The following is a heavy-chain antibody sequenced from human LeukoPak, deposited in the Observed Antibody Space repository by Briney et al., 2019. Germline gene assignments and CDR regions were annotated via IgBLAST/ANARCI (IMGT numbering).Heavy chain of an antibody. J-gene: IGHJ4*02. D-gene: IGHD5-18*01. CDR1: GYTFTNYD. CDR3: ATNRYSYGYMSNFDY. V-gene: IGHV1-8*01. CDR2: MNPNSGNT. Sequence: ASVKVSCKASGYTFTNYDINWVRQATGQGLEWMGWMNPNSGNTGYAQKFQGRVTMTEDTSTDTAYMELSSLRSEDTAVYYCATNRYSYGYMSNFDYWGQGTLVTVSS.